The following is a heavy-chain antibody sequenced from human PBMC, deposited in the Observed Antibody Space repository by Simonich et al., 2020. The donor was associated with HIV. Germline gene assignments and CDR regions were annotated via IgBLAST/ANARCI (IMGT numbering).Heavy chain of an antibody. D-gene: IGHD4-17*01. CDR2: INHSGNT. CDR1: GGSFRGYY. V-gene: IGHV4-34*01. CDR3: ARDQDTVNNGYAFDI. Sequence: QVQLQQWGAGLLKPSETLSLTCAVYGGSFRGYYWGWIRQPPGKGLDGIGEINHSGNTNYNPPLKSRVTISVDTSKNQFSLKLSSVTAADTAVYHCARDQDTVNNGYAFDIWGQGTMVTVSS. J-gene: IGHJ3*02.